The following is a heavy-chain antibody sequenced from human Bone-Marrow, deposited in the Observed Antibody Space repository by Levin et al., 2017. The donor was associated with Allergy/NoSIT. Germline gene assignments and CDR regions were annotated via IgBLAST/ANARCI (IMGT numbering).Heavy chain of an antibody. J-gene: IGHJ4*02. Sequence: GGSLRLSCGGYGFTFSSYWVTWVRQAPGKGLEWVANINQDGSEKSYVDSVKGRFTISRDNAKNSLYLQMNSLRAEDTAVYYCAREGRGSVSYWGQGTLVTVSS. CDR2: INQDGSEK. D-gene: IGHD3-10*01. V-gene: IGHV3-7*01. CDR1: GFTFSSYW. CDR3: AREGRGSVSY.